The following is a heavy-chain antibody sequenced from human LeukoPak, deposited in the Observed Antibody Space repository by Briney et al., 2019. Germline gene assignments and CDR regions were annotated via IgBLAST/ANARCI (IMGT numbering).Heavy chain of an antibody. D-gene: IGHD2-21*02. J-gene: IGHJ4*02. CDR3: ARDGGYCGGDCYWDY. Sequence: GGSLRLSCAASGFTFDDYGMSWVRQAPGKGLEWVSGINWSGGSTGYADSVKGRFTISRDNAKNSLYLQMNSLRAEDTALYYCARDGGYCGGDCYWDYWGQGTLVTVSS. CDR2: INWSGGST. CDR1: GFTFDDYG. V-gene: IGHV3-20*04.